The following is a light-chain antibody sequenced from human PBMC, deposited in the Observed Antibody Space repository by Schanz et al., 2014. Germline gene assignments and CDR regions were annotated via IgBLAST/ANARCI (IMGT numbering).Light chain of an antibody. J-gene: IGKJ5*01. CDR2: DAS. Sequence: EIVLTQSPATLALSPGERATLSCRPSQSFRSSYLAWYQQKPGQAPRLLIYDASNRATGIPARFSGSGSGTDFTLTISSLEPEDFAVYYCQQRSNWPPGITFGQGTRLEIK. CDR3: QQRSNWPPGIT. V-gene: IGKV3-11*01. CDR1: QSFRSSY.